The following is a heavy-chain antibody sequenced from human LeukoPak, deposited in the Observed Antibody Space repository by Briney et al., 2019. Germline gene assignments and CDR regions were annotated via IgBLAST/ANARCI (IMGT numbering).Heavy chain of an antibody. D-gene: IGHD6-19*01. Sequence: GGSLRLSCAASGFTFSSYGMSWVRQAPGKGLEWVSGISGSGDSTYYADSVKGRFTISRDNSKNTLYLQMNSLRAEDTAVYFCARRSGVAVAGAFDYWGQGTLVTVSS. J-gene: IGHJ4*02. CDR3: ARRSGVAVAGAFDY. CDR2: ISGSGDST. V-gene: IGHV3-23*01. CDR1: GFTFSSYG.